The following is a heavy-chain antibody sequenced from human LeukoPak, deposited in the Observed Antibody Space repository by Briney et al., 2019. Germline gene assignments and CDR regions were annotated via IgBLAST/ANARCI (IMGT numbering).Heavy chain of an antibody. D-gene: IGHD6-13*01. CDR2: IYYSGTT. CDR1: GGSISSSSYY. J-gene: IGHJ4*02. CDR3: ARHPQELVSPHFDY. V-gene: IGHV4-39*01. Sequence: SETLSLTCTVSGGSISSSSYYWGWIRQPPGKGLEWIGSIYYSGTTYYNPSLKSRLTMSVATSKNQLSLKLSSVTAADTAVYYCARHPQELVSPHFDYWGQGTLVTVSS.